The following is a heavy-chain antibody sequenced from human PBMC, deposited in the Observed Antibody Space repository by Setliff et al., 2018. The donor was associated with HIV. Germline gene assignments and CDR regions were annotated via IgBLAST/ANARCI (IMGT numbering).Heavy chain of an antibody. CDR1: GYTFTDYG. Sequence: VSCKASGYTFTDYGISWVRQAPGQGLEWMGWISAYNGNTKYAQKFQGRVTMTTHTSTNTAYMELRSLRSGDTAVYYCAREIGDYYDSSGYYPPTDYYYGMDVWGQGTTVTVSS. V-gene: IGHV1-18*01. CDR2: ISAYNGNT. CDR3: AREIGDYYDSSGYYPPTDYYYGMDV. D-gene: IGHD3-22*01. J-gene: IGHJ6*02.